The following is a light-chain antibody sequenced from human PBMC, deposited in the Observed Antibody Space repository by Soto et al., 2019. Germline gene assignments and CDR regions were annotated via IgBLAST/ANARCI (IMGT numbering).Light chain of an antibody. Sequence: DIVMTQSPDSLAVSLGERATINCKSSQSVLYSSDNKNYLAWYQQKPGQPPKLLIYWASTRESGVPDRFRGGGSGTDFTLTISSLQAEDVAVYYCHQYSTTPLTFGGGTRVEIK. J-gene: IGKJ4*01. CDR2: WAS. CDR1: QSVLYSSDNKNY. CDR3: HQYSTTPLT. V-gene: IGKV4-1*01.